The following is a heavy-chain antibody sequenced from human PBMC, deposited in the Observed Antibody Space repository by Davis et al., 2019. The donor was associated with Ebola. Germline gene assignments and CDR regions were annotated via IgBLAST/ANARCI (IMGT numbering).Heavy chain of an antibody. CDR1: GYTFTHYG. J-gene: IGHJ3*02. CDR3: AREIGVAVPGVMKDAFDI. Sequence: ASVKVSCKASGYTFTHYGISWVRQAPGEGLEWMGWVSAYNGNTEYAQRVQGRVTMTTDTSTSTAYMELRSLTSDDTAVYYCAREIGVAVPGVMKDAFDIWGQGTVVTVSS. CDR2: VSAYNGNT. D-gene: IGHD2-2*01. V-gene: IGHV1-18*01.